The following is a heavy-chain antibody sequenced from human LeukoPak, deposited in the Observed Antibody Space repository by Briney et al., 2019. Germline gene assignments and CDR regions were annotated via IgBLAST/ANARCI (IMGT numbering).Heavy chain of an antibody. V-gene: IGHV3-7*01. CDR1: GFTFSTYW. CDR3: ARDSSGYQ. CDR2: IKEEGSEK. D-gene: IGHD3-22*01. J-gene: IGHJ4*02. Sequence: GGSLRLSCAASGFTFSTYWMSWGRQAPGKGLEWVANIKEEGSEKYYGDSVKGRFTISRDNAKNSLYLQMNSLRAEDTAVYYCARDSSGYQWGQGTLVTVSS.